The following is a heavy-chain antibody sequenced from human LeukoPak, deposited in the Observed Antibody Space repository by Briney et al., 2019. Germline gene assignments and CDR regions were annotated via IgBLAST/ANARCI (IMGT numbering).Heavy chain of an antibody. J-gene: IGHJ4*02. V-gene: IGHV3-21*01. CDR3: ARDTYSSGWSDY. Sequence: PGGSLRLSCAASGFTFSSYSMNWVRQAPGKGLEWVSSISSSSSYIYYADSVKGRFTISRDNAKNSLYLQMNSLRAEDTAVYYCARDTYSSGWSDYWGQGTLVTVSS. CDR2: ISSSSSYI. CDR1: GFTFSSYS. D-gene: IGHD6-19*01.